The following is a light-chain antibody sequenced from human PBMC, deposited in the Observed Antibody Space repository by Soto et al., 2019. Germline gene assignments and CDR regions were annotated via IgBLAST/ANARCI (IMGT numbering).Light chain of an antibody. J-gene: IGKJ4*01. CDR2: DVS. Sequence: AIQLTQSPSSLTASAGDRVTITCRASQGISSALAWYQHKPGKAPKLLIYDVSTLESGVPSRFSGSGSGSDFSVTFSSLQPKDFESYYCQEFNNYPLTFGGGTKVEIK. V-gene: IGKV1D-13*01. CDR1: QGISSA. CDR3: QEFNNYPLT.